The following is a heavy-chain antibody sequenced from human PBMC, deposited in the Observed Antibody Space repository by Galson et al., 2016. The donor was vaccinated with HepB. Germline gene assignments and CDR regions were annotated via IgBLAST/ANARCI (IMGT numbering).Heavy chain of an antibody. CDR2: IYSGGST. Sequence: SLRLSCAASGLSVGSNYLRWVRQAPGKGLEWVSIIYSGGSTFFADSVKGRFTVSRDSSKNTVYLQMNSLRAEDTAVYYCARDGCITGTQTCYSDSWGQGTLVTVSS. D-gene: IGHD1/OR15-1a*01. CDR1: GLSVGSNY. CDR3: ARDGCITGTQTCYSDS. V-gene: IGHV3-53*01. J-gene: IGHJ4*02.